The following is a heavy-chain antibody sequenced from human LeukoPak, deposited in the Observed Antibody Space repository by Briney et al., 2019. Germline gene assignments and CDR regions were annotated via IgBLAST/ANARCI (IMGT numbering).Heavy chain of an antibody. CDR3: TRGIAVNPSASLGY. CDR1: GFTLCNYW. J-gene: IGHJ4*02. V-gene: IGHV3-74*01. Sequence: GGSLRLSCAASGFTLCNYWMHWVRHAPGKGLVWVSRIKFDGSITNYADSVRGRFTISRDNAKNTLYMQMNTITAEASAIYYSTRGIAVNPSASLGYWGQGTLVTVSS. D-gene: IGHD3-16*01. CDR2: IKFDGSIT.